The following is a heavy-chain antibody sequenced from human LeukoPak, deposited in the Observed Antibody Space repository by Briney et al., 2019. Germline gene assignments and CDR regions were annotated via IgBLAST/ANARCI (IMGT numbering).Heavy chain of an antibody. CDR2: IYYSGST. D-gene: IGHD4-17*01. J-gene: IGHJ2*01. CDR3: ARRSGRTVTRYFDL. CDR1: GGSISSGGYY. Sequence: PSQTLSLTCTVSGGSISSGGYYWRWIRQHPGKGLEWIGYIYYSGSTYYNPSLKSRVTISVDTSKNQFSLKLSSVTAADTAVYYCARRSGRTVTRYFDLWGRGTLVTVSS. V-gene: IGHV4-31*03.